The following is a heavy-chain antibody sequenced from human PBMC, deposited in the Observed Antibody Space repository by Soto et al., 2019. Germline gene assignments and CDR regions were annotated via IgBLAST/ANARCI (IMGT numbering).Heavy chain of an antibody. D-gene: IGHD6-6*01. J-gene: IGHJ1*01. V-gene: IGHV3-30-3*01. CDR3: ARDQARGTAPPYFQH. CDR2: ISYDGSNK. CDR1: GFTFSSYA. Sequence: QVQLVESGGGVVQPGRSLRLSCAASGFTFSSYAMHWVRQAPGKGLEWVAVISYDGSNKYYADSVKGRFTISRDNSKNTLYLQMNSLRAEDTAVHYCARDQARGTAPPYFQHWGQGTLVTVSS.